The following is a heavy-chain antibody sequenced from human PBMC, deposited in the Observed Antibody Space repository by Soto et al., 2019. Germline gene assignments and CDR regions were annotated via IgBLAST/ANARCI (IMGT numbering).Heavy chain of an antibody. CDR1: GFTFSSYG. V-gene: IGHV3-33*01. CDR2: IWYDGSNK. D-gene: IGHD1-26*01. Sequence: QVQLVESGGGVVQPGRSLRLSCAASGFTFSSYGMHWVRQAPGKGLEWVAVIWYDGSNKYYADSVKGRFTISRDNSKNTLYLQMNSLRAEDTAVSYCARDKGVGATTFDYWGQGTLVTVSS. CDR3: ARDKGVGATTFDY. J-gene: IGHJ4*02.